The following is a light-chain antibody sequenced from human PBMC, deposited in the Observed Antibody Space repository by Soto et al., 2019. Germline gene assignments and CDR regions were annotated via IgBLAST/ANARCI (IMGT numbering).Light chain of an antibody. J-gene: IGKJ5*01. CDR3: QQSYSIPIT. Sequence: EIVMTQSPATLSVSPGERATLSFSASQSVSSNLAWYQQKPGQAPRLLIYGASSRATGIPDRFSGSGSGTDFTLTISSLQPEDFATYYCQQSYSIPITFGQGTRLEIK. CDR1: QSVSSN. V-gene: IGKV3D-15*01. CDR2: GAS.